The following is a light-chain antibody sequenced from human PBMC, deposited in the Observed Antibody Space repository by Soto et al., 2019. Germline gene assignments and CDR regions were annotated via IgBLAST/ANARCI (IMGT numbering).Light chain of an antibody. J-gene: IGKJ2*01. CDR3: EQYNSWPPLYT. CDR2: DAS. V-gene: IGKV3-15*01. Sequence: EIVLTQSPATLSLSPGERATLSCRASQSVSYFLAWYQQKPGQAPRLLIYDASNRATGIPTRFSGSGSGTEFTLTISSLQSEDFAVYYCEQYNSWPPLYTFGQGTKLEIK. CDR1: QSVSYF.